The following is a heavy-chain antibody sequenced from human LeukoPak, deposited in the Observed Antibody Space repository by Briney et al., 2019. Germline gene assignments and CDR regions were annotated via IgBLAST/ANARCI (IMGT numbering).Heavy chain of an antibody. Sequence: ASVKVSCKASGGTFSSYAISWVRQAPGQGLEWMGWISAYNGNTNYAQKLQGRVTMTTDTSTSTAYMELRSLRSDDTAVYYCARDSGSPDAFDIWGQGTMVTVSS. CDR2: ISAYNGNT. V-gene: IGHV1-18*01. D-gene: IGHD1-26*01. J-gene: IGHJ3*02. CDR1: GGTFSSYA. CDR3: ARDSGSPDAFDI.